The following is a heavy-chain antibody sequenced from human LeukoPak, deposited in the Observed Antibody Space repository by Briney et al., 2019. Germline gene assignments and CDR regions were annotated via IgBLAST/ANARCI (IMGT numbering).Heavy chain of an antibody. D-gene: IGHD1-26*01. CDR1: EFTVSSNY. V-gene: IGHV3-53*01. Sequence: GGSLRLSCAASEFTVSSNYMSWVRQAPGKGLEWVSVIYSGGSTYYADSVKGRFTISRDNSKNTLYLQMNSLRAEDTAVYYCASAPTTDYYYGMGVWGKGTTVTVSS. J-gene: IGHJ6*04. CDR3: ASAPTTDYYYGMGV. CDR2: IYSGGST.